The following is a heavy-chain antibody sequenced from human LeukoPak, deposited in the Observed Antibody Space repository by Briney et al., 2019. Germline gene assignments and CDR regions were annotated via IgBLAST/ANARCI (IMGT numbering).Heavy chain of an antibody. V-gene: IGHV4-39*07. Sequence: SETLSLTCTVSVGSISSSSYYWGWIRQPPGKGLEWIGSIYYSGSTNYNPSLRSRVTISVDTSKNQFSLKLSSVTAADTAVYYCARGLFRRAPNYYYYHGMDVWGQGTTVTVSS. CDR1: VGSISSSSYY. CDR3: ARGLFRRAPNYYYYHGMDV. D-gene: IGHD3-10*01. J-gene: IGHJ6*02. CDR2: IYYSGST.